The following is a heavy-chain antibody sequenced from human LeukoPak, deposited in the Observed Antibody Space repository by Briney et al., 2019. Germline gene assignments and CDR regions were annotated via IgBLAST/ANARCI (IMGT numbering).Heavy chain of an antibody. V-gene: IGHV3-23*01. D-gene: IGHD3-16*01. CDR1: GFIFSNSW. Sequence: GGSLRLSCAVSGFIFSNSWMNWVRQAPGKGLEWVSAISGSGGSTYYADSVKGRFTISRDNSKNTLYLQMNSLRAEDTAVYYCAKDSYAVTFRFDYWGQGTLVTVSS. CDR3: AKDSYAVTFRFDY. J-gene: IGHJ4*02. CDR2: ISGSGGST.